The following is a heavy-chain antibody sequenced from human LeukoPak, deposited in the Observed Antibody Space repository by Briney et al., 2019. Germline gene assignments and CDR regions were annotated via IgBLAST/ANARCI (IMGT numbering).Heavy chain of an antibody. Sequence: ASVKVSCKASGYTFTGYYMHWVRQAPGQGLEWMGWISVYNGNTNYAQKLQGRVTMTTDTSTSTAYMELRSLRSDDTAVYYCARGDRDGYTFDYWGQGTLVTVSS. CDR1: GYTFTGYY. V-gene: IGHV1-18*04. D-gene: IGHD5-24*01. CDR3: ARGDRDGYTFDY. J-gene: IGHJ4*02. CDR2: ISVYNGNT.